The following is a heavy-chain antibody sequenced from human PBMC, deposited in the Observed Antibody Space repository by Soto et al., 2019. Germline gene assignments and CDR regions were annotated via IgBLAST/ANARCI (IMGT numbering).Heavy chain of an antibody. D-gene: IGHD1-1*01. CDR2: IKQDESEK. CDR3: AREERKRGGIDL. Sequence: EVQLVESGGGLVQPGGSLRLSCAASGFTFENHWMSWVRQAPGKGLEWVANIKQDESEKFYVDSAKGRFTISRDNTRNSRYLQRNRLIDEDRAVYYCAREERKRGGIDLWGQGSLVTVSS. J-gene: IGHJ5*02. V-gene: IGHV3-7*01. CDR1: GFTFENHW.